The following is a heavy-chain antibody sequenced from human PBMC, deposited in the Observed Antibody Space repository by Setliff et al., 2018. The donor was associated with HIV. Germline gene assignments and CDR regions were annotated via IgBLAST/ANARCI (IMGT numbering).Heavy chain of an antibody. V-gene: IGHV4-34*12. D-gene: IGHD3-9*01. Sequence: SETLSLTCAVYGASFNAYFWTWIRQPPGKGLEWIGEVIQSGATNYNPSLKSRPTMSVDTSKNQFSLKLTSVTAADTAVYYCARTRDKYYDILTPAYYIDYWGHGTLVTSPQ. CDR1: GASFNAYF. J-gene: IGHJ4*01. CDR2: VIQSGAT. CDR3: ARTRDKYYDILTPAYYIDY.